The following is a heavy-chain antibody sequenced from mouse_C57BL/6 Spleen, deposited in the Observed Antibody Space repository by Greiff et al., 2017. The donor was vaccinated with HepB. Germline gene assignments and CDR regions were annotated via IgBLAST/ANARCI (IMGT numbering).Heavy chain of an antibody. Sequence: QVQLQQPGAELVRPGSSVKLSCKASGYTFTSYWMDWVKQRPGQGLEWIGNIYPSDSETHYNQKFKDKATLTVDKSSSTAYMQLSSLTSEDSAVYYCARAGWHWFAYWGQGTLVTVSA. CDR2: IYPSDSET. CDR3: ARAGWHWFAY. D-gene: IGHD1-1*02. V-gene: IGHV1-61*01. CDR1: GYTFTSYW. J-gene: IGHJ3*01.